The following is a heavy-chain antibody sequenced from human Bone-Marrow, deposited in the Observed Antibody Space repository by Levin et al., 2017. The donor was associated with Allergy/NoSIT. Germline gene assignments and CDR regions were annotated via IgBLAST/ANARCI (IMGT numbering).Heavy chain of an antibody. V-gene: IGHV1-8*01. CDR3: ARELSLIRKRNWFDP. D-gene: IGHD3-16*02. CDR1: GYTFTSYD. Sequence: ASVKVSCKASGYTFTSYDINWVRQATGQGLEWMGWMNPNSGNTGYAQKFQGRVTMTRNTSISTAYMELSSLRSEDTAVYYCARELSLIRKRNWFDPWGQGTLVTVSS. CDR2: MNPNSGNT. J-gene: IGHJ5*02.